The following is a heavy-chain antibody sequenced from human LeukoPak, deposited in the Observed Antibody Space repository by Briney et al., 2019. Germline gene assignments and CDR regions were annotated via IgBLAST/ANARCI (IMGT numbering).Heavy chain of an antibody. J-gene: IGHJ4*02. CDR1: GFTFSSSE. Sequence: GGSLRLSCGAPGFTFSSSEMDWVRQAPGKGLEWVASINSATTIYYADSVKGRFTISRDNTKNSVYLQMSSLRAEDTAVYYCARGYYYGSGSYSLVFDYWGQGILVTVSS. D-gene: IGHD3-10*01. CDR3: ARGYYYGSGSYSLVFDY. CDR2: INSATTI. V-gene: IGHV3-48*03.